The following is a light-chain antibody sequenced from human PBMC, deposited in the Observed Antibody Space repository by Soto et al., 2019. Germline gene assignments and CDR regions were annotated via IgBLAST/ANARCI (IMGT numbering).Light chain of an antibody. Sequence: DIQMTQSPSSLSASVGDRVTLTCRASQGIGDDLGWYQQQPGRAPKRLIYGVFNLQSGVPSRCSGSGSGTEFTLTISSLQPEDFATYYCLQHRSYPWTFGQGTKVEIK. V-gene: IGKV1-17*01. CDR1: QGIGDD. CDR3: LQHRSYPWT. J-gene: IGKJ1*01. CDR2: GVF.